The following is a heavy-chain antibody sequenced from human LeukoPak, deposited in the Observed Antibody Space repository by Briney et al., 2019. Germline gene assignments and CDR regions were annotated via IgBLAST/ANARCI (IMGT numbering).Heavy chain of an antibody. V-gene: IGHV4-34*01. D-gene: IGHD2-2*02. Sequence: SETLSLTCAVYGGSFSGYYWSWIRQPPGKGLEWIGEINHSGSTNHNPSLKSRVTISVDTYMNQFSLKLSSVTAADTAVYYCARDRGGYCSSTSCHTFDPWGQGTLVTVSS. J-gene: IGHJ5*02. CDR1: GGSFSGYY. CDR3: ARDRGGYCSSTSCHTFDP. CDR2: INHSGST.